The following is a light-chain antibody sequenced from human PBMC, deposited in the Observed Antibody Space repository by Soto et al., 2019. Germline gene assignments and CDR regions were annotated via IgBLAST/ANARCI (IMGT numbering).Light chain of an antibody. V-gene: IGLV2-14*03. CDR1: SSDVGRYNY. J-gene: IGLJ3*02. Sequence: QSVLTQPASVSGSPGPSITISCTGTSSDVGRYNYVSWYQQHPGNTPKVMIYDVSNRPSGVSNRFSGSKSGNTASLTISGLQAEDEADYYCCSYTSTSAWLFGGGTKVTVL. CDR2: DVS. CDR3: CSYTSTSAWL.